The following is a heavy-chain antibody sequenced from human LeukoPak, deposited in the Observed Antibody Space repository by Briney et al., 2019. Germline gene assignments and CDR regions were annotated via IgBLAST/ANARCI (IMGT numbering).Heavy chain of an antibody. CDR2: IKKDGGDK. D-gene: IGHD2-2*01. J-gene: IGHJ6*03. Sequence: PGGSLRLSCAASGFSFSDYWMSWVRQAPGKGLEWVANIKKDGGDKYYVESVKGRFTVSRDNAKTSLYLQMNSLRAEDTAVYYCWGGCSSTSCYPYYYYMDVWGKGTTVTVSS. CDR3: WGGCSSTSCYPYYYYMDV. V-gene: IGHV3-7*01. CDR1: GFSFSDYW.